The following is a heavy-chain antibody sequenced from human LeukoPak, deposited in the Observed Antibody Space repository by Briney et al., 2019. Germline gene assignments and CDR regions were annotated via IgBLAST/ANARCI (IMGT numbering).Heavy chain of an antibody. D-gene: IGHD1-26*01. CDR3: AKDTQSGSYEEGAFDI. V-gene: IGHV3-30*02. CDR1: GFTFSSYG. CDR2: IRYDGSNK. Sequence: PGGSLRLSCAASGFTFSSYGMHWVRQAPGKGLEWVAFIRYDGSNKYYADSVKGRFTISRDNSKNTLYLQMNSLRAEDTAVYYCAKDTQSGSYEEGAFDIWGQGTMVTVSS. J-gene: IGHJ3*02.